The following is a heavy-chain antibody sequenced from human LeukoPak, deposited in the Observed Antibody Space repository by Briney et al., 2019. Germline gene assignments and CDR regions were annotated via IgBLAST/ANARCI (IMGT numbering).Heavy chain of an antibody. CDR3: AKGDYDILTGYQGHAFDI. CDR1: GFTFDDYA. D-gene: IGHD3-9*01. CDR2: ISWNSGSI. J-gene: IGHJ3*02. Sequence: GGSLGLSCAASGFTFDDYAMHWVRQAPGKGLEWVSGISWNSGSIGYADSVKGRFTISRDNAKNSLYLQMNSLRAEDTALYYCAKGDYDILTGYQGHAFDIWGQGTMVTVSS. V-gene: IGHV3-9*01.